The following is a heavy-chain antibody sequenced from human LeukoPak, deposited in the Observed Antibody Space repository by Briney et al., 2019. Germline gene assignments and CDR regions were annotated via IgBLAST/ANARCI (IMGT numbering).Heavy chain of an antibody. Sequence: PGGCLRLSCAASGFSFSSYAMSWVRQAPGKGRGWVSAISGRGGSTYHADAVKGLFTISRDNSKNTLYLQMNSLRADDTAVYYCAKQKQQLPQGYYYYYMDVGGKGTTVTVSS. CDR1: GFSFSSYA. CDR2: ISGRGGST. D-gene: IGHD6-13*01. V-gene: IGHV3-23*01. J-gene: IGHJ6*03. CDR3: AKQKQQLPQGYYYYYMDV.